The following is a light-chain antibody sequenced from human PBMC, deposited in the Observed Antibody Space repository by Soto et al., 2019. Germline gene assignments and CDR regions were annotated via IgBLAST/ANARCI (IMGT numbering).Light chain of an antibody. V-gene: IGKV3-15*01. Sequence: ERIITQSPATLSVSPGESATHSCRASQSVSSNLAWYQQKPGQALRLLIYGVSTRATSIPARFSGSGSETKFTLTISSLPSEDFAVYYCQQYNNWPPLTLGGGTKVDIK. CDR1: QSVSSN. CDR3: QQYNNWPPLT. J-gene: IGKJ4*02. CDR2: GVS.